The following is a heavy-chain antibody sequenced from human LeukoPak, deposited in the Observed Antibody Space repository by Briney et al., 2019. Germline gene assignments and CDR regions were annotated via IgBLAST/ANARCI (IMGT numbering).Heavy chain of an antibody. CDR2: ISSSSRYI. Sequence: GGSLRLSCAASGFTFSSYSMSWVRQAPGKGLEWVSSISSSSRYIYYAHSVKGRFTISRDNAKNSLYLQMNSLRAEDTAVYYCARTLVPAAMSNNWFAPWGQGTLVTVSS. J-gene: IGHJ5*02. CDR3: ARTLVPAAMSNNWFAP. CDR1: GFTFSSYS. D-gene: IGHD2-2*01. V-gene: IGHV3-21*01.